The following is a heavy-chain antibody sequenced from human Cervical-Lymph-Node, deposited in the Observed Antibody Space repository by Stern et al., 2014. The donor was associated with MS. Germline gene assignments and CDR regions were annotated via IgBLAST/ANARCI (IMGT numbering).Heavy chain of an antibody. V-gene: IGHV3-30*04. CDR1: GFTFSNHA. J-gene: IGHJ6*02. Sequence: VQLVESGGGVVQPGGSLRLSCVVSGFTFSNHAMHWVRLAPGKGLEWGTVISYDGRNKYYTDSVQGRFTVSRDHSKNTLYLQMTSLRPDDTAVYYCARATSTTTVTTPYYGLDVWGQGTTVTVSS. D-gene: IGHD4-17*01. CDR3: ARATSTTTVTTPYYGLDV. CDR2: ISYDGRNK.